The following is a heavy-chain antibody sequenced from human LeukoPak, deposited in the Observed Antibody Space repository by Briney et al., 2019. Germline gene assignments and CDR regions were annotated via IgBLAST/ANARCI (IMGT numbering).Heavy chain of an antibody. V-gene: IGHV3-33*01. CDR2: IWYDESKK. CDR1: GYTFSSYG. D-gene: IGHD2-21*01. J-gene: IGHJ4*02. Sequence: PGGSLRLSYVASGYTFSSYGMHWVRQAPGKGLQWVAVIWYDESKKYYTDSVKGRFTISRDVSKNTLYLQMNSLRAEDSAMYYCARDGGIGLDYWGQGTLVTVSS. CDR3: ARDGGIGLDY.